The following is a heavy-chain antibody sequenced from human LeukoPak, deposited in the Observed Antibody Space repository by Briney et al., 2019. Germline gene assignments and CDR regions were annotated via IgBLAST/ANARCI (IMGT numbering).Heavy chain of an antibody. J-gene: IGHJ5*02. Sequence: GGSLRLSCAASGFTFNNAWMSWVRQAPGKGLEWVANIKEDGSEKYYVDSVKGRFTISRDNAKNSLYLQMNSLRAEDTAVYYCARDRAMVRELSGGWFDPWGQGTLVTVSS. CDR2: IKEDGSEK. V-gene: IGHV3-7*04. CDR1: GFTFNNAW. CDR3: ARDRAMVRELSGGWFDP. D-gene: IGHD3-16*02.